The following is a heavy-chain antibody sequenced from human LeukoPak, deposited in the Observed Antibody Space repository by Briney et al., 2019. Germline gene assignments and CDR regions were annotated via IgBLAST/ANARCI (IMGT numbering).Heavy chain of an antibody. CDR1: GDSISNYY. CDR2: INYSGST. D-gene: IGHD2-2*01. Sequence: KSSETLSLTCSVSGDSISNYYWSWIRQPPGKGLEWIGYINYSGSTNYNPSLKSRVTISVDTSKNQFSLKLSSVTAADTAVYYCARHRCSSTSCYYLDYWGQGTLVTVSS. CDR3: ARHRCSSTSCYYLDY. V-gene: IGHV4-59*08. J-gene: IGHJ4*02.